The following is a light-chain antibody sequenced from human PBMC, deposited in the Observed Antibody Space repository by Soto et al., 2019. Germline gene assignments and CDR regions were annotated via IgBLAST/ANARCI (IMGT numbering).Light chain of an antibody. CDR2: GAS. CDR1: QSVSSNY. V-gene: IGKV3-20*01. J-gene: IGKJ1*01. CDR3: QQYDTSPGT. Sequence: IVLTQTTATLSFSPGERATLSLRASQSVSSNYLAWYQQKPGQGPRLLLSGASSRATGIPDRFSGSGSGTDFTLTISRLDPEDFAVYYCQQYDTSPGTFGQGTKVDIK.